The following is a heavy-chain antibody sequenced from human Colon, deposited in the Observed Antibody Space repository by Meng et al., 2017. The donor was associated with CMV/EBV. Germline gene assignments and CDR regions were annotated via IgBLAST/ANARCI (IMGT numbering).Heavy chain of an antibody. V-gene: IGHV3-7*01. Sequence: GGSLRLSCAASGFTFSDYFMTWIRQAPGKGLEWVANINEDGGEIYYVDSLKGRFTISRDNAKNSLYLQMNSLRAEDSAVYYCARITTFGTGLHGMDVWGQGTTVTVSS. CDR3: ARITTFGTGLHGMDV. CDR2: INEDGGEI. CDR1: GFTFSDYF. D-gene: IGHD3-3*01. J-gene: IGHJ6*02.